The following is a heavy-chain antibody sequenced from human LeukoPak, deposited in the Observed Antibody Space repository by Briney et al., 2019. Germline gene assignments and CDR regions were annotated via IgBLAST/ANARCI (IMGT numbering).Heavy chain of an antibody. CDR3: ARDIVVVPAATDDAFDI. CDR2: ISSSGSTI. Sequence: PGGSLRLSCAASGFTFSDYYMSWIRQAPGKGLEWVSYISSSGSTIYYADSVKGRFTISRDNAKNSLYLQMNSLRAEDTAVYYCARDIVVVPAATDDAFDIWGQGTMVTVSS. CDR1: GFTFSDYY. J-gene: IGHJ3*02. V-gene: IGHV3-11*01. D-gene: IGHD2-2*01.